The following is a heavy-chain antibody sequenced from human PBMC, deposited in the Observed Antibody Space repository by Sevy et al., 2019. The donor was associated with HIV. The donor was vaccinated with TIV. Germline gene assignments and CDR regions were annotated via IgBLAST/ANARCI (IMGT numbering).Heavy chain of an antibody. CDR3: ARAARGYCSGGSCYFDY. D-gene: IGHD2-15*01. J-gene: IGHJ4*02. V-gene: IGHV3-23*01. Sequence: GGSLRLSCAASGFTFSSYAMSWVRQAPGKGLEWVSAISGSGGSTYYADSVKGRFTISRDNSKNTLYLQMNSLRAEDTAVYYCARAARGYCSGGSCYFDYWGQGTTVTVSS. CDR2: ISGSGGST. CDR1: GFTFSSYA.